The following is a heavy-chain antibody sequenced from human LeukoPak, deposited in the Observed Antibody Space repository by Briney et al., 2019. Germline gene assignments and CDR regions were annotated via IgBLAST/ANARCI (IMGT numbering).Heavy chain of an antibody. CDR3: AREKQSGGTSFDF. J-gene: IGHJ4*02. D-gene: IGHD1-26*01. Sequence: PGGSLRLSCAASGFTFSSYAMDWVRQPPGKGLEWVAVVGDDEKTIFYADSLKGRFTVSRDNSKNTVSLQMNSLRDEDTAVYYCAREKQSGGTSFDFWGQGSLVTVSS. V-gene: IGHV3-30*04. CDR2: VGDDEKTI. CDR1: GFTFSSYA.